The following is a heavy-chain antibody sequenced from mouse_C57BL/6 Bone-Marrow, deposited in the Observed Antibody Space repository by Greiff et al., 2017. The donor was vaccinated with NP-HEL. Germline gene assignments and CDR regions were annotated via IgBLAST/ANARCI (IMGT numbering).Heavy chain of an antibody. J-gene: IGHJ1*03. D-gene: IGHD1-1*01. V-gene: IGHV1-82*01. CDR2: IYPGDGDT. CDR3: ARRELLRYWYFDV. Sequence: VKLQESGPELVKPGASVKISCKASGYAFSSSWMNWVKQRPGKGLEWIGRIYPGDGDTNYNGKFKGKATLTADKSSSTAYMQLSSLTSEDSAVYFCARRELLRYWYFDVWGTGTTVTVSS. CDR1: GYAFSSSW.